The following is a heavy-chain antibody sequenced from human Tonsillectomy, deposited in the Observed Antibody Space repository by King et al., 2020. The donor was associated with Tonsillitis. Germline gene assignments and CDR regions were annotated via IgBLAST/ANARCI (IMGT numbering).Heavy chain of an antibody. Sequence: VQLQQWGAGLLKPSETLSLTCAVYGGSFSDYYWSWIRQPPGKGLEWIGEINHSGSTNYYPSLQSRVTISVDTSKNQFSLKLSSVTAADTAVYYCARLPNWNSGRAFDIWGQGTVVTVSS. D-gene: IGHD1-1*01. J-gene: IGHJ3*02. CDR2: INHSGST. CDR3: ARLPNWNSGRAFDI. V-gene: IGHV4-34*01. CDR1: GGSFSDYY.